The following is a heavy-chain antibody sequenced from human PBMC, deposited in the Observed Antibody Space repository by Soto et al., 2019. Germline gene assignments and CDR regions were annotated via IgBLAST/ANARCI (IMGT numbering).Heavy chain of an antibody. CDR1: GFAFSSYG. CDR2: IWYDGSNE. CDR3: ARGRYTSSCFYFDF. V-gene: IGHV3-33*01. J-gene: IGHJ4*02. D-gene: IGHD6-13*01. Sequence: GGSLRLSCAASGFAFSSYGMHWVRQAPGKGLEWVAVIWYDGSNEYYADSVKGRFTISRDNSKNTLSLQMNSLRAEDTAMYYCARGRYTSSCFYFDFWGQGIPVTVS.